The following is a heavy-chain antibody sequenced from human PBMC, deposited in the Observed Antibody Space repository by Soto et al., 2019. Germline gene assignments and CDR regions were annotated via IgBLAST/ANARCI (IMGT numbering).Heavy chain of an antibody. V-gene: IGHV1-3*04. CDR3: ARDGNDYGDYTYWHFDL. CDR2: INTGNGNT. Sequence: QVQLVQSGAEVKKPGASVKVSCKASGYTFTSNAMHWVRQAPGQRLEWMGWINTGNGNTKYSQKFQGRVTITRDTSATTAYMELSGLRSEDTAVYYCARDGNDYGDYTYWHFDLWGRGTLVTVSS. J-gene: IGHJ2*01. CDR1: GYTFTSNA. D-gene: IGHD4-17*01.